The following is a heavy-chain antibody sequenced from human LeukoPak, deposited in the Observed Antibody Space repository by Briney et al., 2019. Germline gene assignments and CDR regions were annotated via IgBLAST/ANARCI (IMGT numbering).Heavy chain of an antibody. D-gene: IGHD3-9*01. J-gene: IGHJ4*02. Sequence: GGSLRLSCAASGFTFSSYSMNWVRQAPGKGLEWVSSISSSSSYIYYADSVKGRFTISRDDSKNTLYLQMNSLRAEDTAVYYCASSPNYDILTGLDYWGQGTLVTVSS. CDR2: ISSSSSYI. CDR1: GFTFSSYS. CDR3: ASSPNYDILTGLDY. V-gene: IGHV3-21*04.